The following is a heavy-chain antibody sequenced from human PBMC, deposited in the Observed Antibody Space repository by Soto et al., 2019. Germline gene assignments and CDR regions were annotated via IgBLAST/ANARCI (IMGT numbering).Heavy chain of an antibody. Sequence: QVQLVQSGAEVKKPGASVKVYCKASGYTFTSFGISWVRQAPGQGLEWMGWITGYNDNTNYAQKFQGRVTMTTDASMSTAYMELRSLRSDDTAVYYCTRDPSSCLLMSWGQGTLVTVSS. CDR3: TRDPSSCLLMS. J-gene: IGHJ4*02. CDR2: ITGYNDNT. V-gene: IGHV1-18*01. D-gene: IGHD2-8*02. CDR1: GYTFTSFG.